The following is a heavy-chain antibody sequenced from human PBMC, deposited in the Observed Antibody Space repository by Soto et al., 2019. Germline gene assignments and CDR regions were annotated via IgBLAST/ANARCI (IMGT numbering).Heavy chain of an antibody. CDR3: ARGSDFWSGYAHWYFDL. V-gene: IGHV4-34*01. J-gene: IGHJ2*01. CDR2: INHSGST. D-gene: IGHD3-3*01. CDR1: GGSFSGYY. Sequence: SETLSLTCAVYGGSFSGYYWSWIRQPPGKGLEWIGEINHSGSTNYNPSLKSRVTISVDTSKNQFSLKLSSVTAADTAVYYCARGSDFWSGYAHWYFDLWGRGTLVTVSS.